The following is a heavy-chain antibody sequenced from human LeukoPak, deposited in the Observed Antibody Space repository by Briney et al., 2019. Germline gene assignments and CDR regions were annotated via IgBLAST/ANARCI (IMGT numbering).Heavy chain of an antibody. D-gene: IGHD2-15*01. V-gene: IGHV1-2*02. Sequence: ASVTVSCKASGYTFTGYCMGWVRQAPGQGLEWMGWINPNSGGTNYAQKFQGRVTMTRDTSISTAYMELSRLRSDDTAVYYCAREEEDFNFDYWGQGTLVTVSS. CDR3: AREEEDFNFDY. CDR1: GYTFTGYC. CDR2: INPNSGGT. J-gene: IGHJ4*02.